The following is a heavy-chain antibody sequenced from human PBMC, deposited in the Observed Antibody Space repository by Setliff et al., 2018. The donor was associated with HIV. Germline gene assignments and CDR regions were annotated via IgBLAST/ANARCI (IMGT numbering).Heavy chain of an antibody. D-gene: IGHD6-19*01. CDR3: ARGPRVSAAVVETPSAY. CDR2: IDHTGSA. Sequence: KLSETLSLTCAVSGGSFSAYYWTWIRQSPHKGLEWVGEIDHTGSAYYNPSLTSRVTISVDTSKNRFSLELSSVTAADTALYYCARGPRVSAAVVETPSAYWGQGTRVTVSS. J-gene: IGHJ4*02. V-gene: IGHV4-34*01. CDR1: GGSFSAYY.